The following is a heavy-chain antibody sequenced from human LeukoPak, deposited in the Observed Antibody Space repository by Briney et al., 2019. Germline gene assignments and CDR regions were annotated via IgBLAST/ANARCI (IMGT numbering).Heavy chain of an antibody. V-gene: IGHV3-30*18. J-gene: IGHJ4*02. CDR1: GFTFSSYG. D-gene: IGHD1-7*01. Sequence: GRSLRLSCAASGFTFSSYGMHWVRQAPGKGLEWVAVISYDGSNKYYTDSVKGRFTISRDSSKNTLYLQVNSLRAEDTAVYYCVKDSWNYFLGGSRPRHFDYWGQGTLVTVSS. CDR3: VKDSWNYFLGGSRPRHFDY. CDR2: ISYDGSNK.